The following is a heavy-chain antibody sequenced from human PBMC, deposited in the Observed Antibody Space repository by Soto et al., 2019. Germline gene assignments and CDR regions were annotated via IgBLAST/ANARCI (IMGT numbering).Heavy chain of an antibody. D-gene: IGHD3-10*01. CDR2: TYYRSKWYL. Sequence: PSQTLSRTCVISGDSVSGNRAAWNWIRQAPSRGLEWLGRTYYRSKWYLDYAPSVTGRMTINPDTSKNQFSLQLNSVTPEDTAVYYCATGMLIRGHHYYMDVWGQGTSVTV. J-gene: IGHJ6*03. CDR3: ATGMLIRGHHYYMDV. CDR1: GDSVSGNRAA. V-gene: IGHV6-1*01.